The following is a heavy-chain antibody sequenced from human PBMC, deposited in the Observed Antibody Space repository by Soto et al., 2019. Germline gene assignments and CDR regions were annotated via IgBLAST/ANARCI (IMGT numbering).Heavy chain of an antibody. CDR3: AKYHCPSSTSCYAFYYYYGMDV. D-gene: IGHD2-2*01. V-gene: IGHV3-23*01. Sequence: EVQLLESGGGLVQPGGSLRLSCAASGFTFSSYAMSWVRQAPGKGLEWVSAISGSGGSTYYADSVKGRFTISRDNSKNTLYLQMNSLRAEDTAVYYCAKYHCPSSTSCYAFYYYYGMDVWGQGTTVTVSS. J-gene: IGHJ6*02. CDR2: ISGSGGST. CDR1: GFTFSSYA.